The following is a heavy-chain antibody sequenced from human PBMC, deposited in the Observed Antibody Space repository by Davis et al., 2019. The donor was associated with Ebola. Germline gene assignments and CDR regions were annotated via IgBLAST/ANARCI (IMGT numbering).Heavy chain of an antibody. D-gene: IGHD3-10*01. CDR1: GFTFRNYA. J-gene: IGHJ5*02. CDR3: AKDVTMVRGWFDP. CDR2: ISGSGGST. Sequence: GESLKISCAASGFTFRNYAMHWVRQAPGKGLEWISAISGSGGSTYYADSVKGRFTISRDNSKNTLYLQMNSLRAEDTAVYYCAKDVTMVRGWFDPWGQGTLVTVSS. V-gene: IGHV3-23*01.